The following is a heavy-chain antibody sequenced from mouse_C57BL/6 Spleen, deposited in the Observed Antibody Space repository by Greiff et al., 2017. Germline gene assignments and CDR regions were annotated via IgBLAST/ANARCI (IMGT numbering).Heavy chain of an antibody. J-gene: IGHJ4*01. CDR2: IYPGDGDT. D-gene: IGHD2-5*01. CDR1: GYAFSSSW. CDR3: ARSDYSNFFMDY. V-gene: IGHV1-82*01. Sequence: QVQLQQSGPELVKPGASVKISCKASGYAFSSSWMNWVKQRPGKGLEWIGRIYPGDGDTNYNGKFKGKATLTADKSSSTAYMQLSSLTSEDSAVYFCARSDYSNFFMDYWGQGTSVTVSS.